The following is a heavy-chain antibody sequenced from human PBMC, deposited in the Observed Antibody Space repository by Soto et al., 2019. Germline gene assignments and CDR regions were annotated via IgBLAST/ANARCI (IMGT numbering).Heavy chain of an antibody. Sequence: KQSQTLSLTCAISGDSVSSNSAAWNWIRQSPSRGLEWLGRTYYRSKWYNDYAVSVKSRITFNPDTSKNQFSLQLNSVTPEDTAVYYCARQEGYCSGGSCYYFDYWGQGTLVTVSS. J-gene: IGHJ4*02. D-gene: IGHD2-15*01. CDR3: ARQEGYCSGGSCYYFDY. CDR1: GDSVSSNSAA. CDR2: TYYRSKWYN. V-gene: IGHV6-1*01.